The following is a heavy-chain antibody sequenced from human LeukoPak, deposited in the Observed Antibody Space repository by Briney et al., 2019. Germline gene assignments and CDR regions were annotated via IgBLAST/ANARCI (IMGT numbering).Heavy chain of an antibody. V-gene: IGHV3-23*01. D-gene: IGHD2-21*01. J-gene: IGHJ3*02. CDR2: FSGSGGST. CDR3: AKERVRYVVVIVAFDI. CDR1: GFTFSSYA. Sequence: TGGSLRLSCAASGFTFSSYAMNWVRQAPGRGLEWVSGFSGSGGSTYYADSVKGRFTISRDNSKNTLYLQMNSLRAEDTAVYYCAKERVRYVVVIVAFDIWGQGTMVTVSS.